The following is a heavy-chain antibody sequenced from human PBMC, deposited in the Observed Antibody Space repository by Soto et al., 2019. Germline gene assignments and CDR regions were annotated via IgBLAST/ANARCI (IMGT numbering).Heavy chain of an antibody. CDR3: ARESVEMATENYGEDYCYYGMDV. D-gene: IGHD5-12*01. CDR2: IWYDGSNK. Sequence: PGGSLRLSCAASGFTFSSYGMHWVRQAPGKGLEWVAVIWYDGSNKYYADSVKGRFTISRDNSKNTLYLQMNSLRAEDTAVYYCARESVEMATENYGEDYCYYGMDVWGQGTTVTVSS. CDR1: GFTFSSYG. J-gene: IGHJ6*02. V-gene: IGHV3-33*01.